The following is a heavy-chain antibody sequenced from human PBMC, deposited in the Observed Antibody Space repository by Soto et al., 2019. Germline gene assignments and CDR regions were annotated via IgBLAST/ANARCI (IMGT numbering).Heavy chain of an antibody. CDR1: GFTFSSYG. CDR3: AKDGGGIAASPLDY. D-gene: IGHD6-13*01. J-gene: IGHJ4*02. V-gene: IGHV3-30*18. Sequence: QVQLVESGGGVVQPGRSLRLSCAASGFTFSSYGMHWVRQAPGKGLEWVAVISYDGSNKYYADSVKGRFTISRDNSKNTLYLQMNSLRAEDTAVYYCAKDGGGIAASPLDYWGQGTLVTVSS. CDR2: ISYDGSNK.